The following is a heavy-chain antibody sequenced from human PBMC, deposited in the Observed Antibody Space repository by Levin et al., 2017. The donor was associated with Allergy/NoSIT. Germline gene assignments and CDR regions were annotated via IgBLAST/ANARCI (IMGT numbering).Heavy chain of an antibody. CDR3: AEVGYCTNGVCYGMDV. Sequence: PSETLSLTCTVSGGSISSSSYYWGWIRQPPGKGLEWIGSMYYSGSTYYNPSLKSRVTISIDTSKNQFSLKLSSVTAADTAVYYCAEVGYCTNGVCYGMDVWGQGTTVTVSS. CDR1: GGSISSSSYY. D-gene: IGHD2-8*01. CDR2: MYYSGST. V-gene: IGHV4-39*07. J-gene: IGHJ6*02.